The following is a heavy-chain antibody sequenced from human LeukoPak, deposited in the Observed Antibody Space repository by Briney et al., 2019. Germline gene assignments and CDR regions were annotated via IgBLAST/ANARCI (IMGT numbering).Heavy chain of an antibody. D-gene: IGHD2-2*02. CDR2: FDPEDDET. CDR1: GYTLTELS. J-gene: IGHJ4*02. V-gene: IGHV1-24*01. Sequence: ASVKVSCKVSGYTLTELSMHWVRQAPGKGLEWMGGFDPEDDETIYAQKFQGRVTMTEDTSTDTAYMELSSLRSEDTAVYYCATFTLPAAIVAGDYWGQGTLVTVSS. CDR3: ATFTLPAAIVAGDY.